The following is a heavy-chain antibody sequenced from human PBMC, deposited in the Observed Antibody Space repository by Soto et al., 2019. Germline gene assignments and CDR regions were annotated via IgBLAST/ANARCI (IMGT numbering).Heavy chain of an antibody. D-gene: IGHD6-19*01. Sequence: PSETLSLTCTVSGGSISSSSYYWGWIRQPPGKGLEWIGSIYYSGSTYYNPSLKSRVTISVDTSKNQFSLKLSSVTAADTAVYYCARHRRQQWPTPTNWFDPWGQGTLVTVSS. CDR1: GGSISSSSYY. CDR2: IYYSGST. CDR3: ARHRRQQWPTPTNWFDP. V-gene: IGHV4-39*01. J-gene: IGHJ5*02.